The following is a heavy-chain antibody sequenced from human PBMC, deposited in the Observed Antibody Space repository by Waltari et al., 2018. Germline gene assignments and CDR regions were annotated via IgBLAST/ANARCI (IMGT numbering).Heavy chain of an antibody. D-gene: IGHD3-10*01. CDR2: TTFDGSTA. CDR1: GFPFSTSW. Sequence: EVQLVESGGGSVQPGGSLRLSCAASGFPFSTSWMTWVRQAPGKGLVWVSCTTFDGSTATYADSVKGRFTISRDNAENIVYLQMNSLRAEDTAVYYCARNPDSGRLDSWGQGILVTVSS. V-gene: IGHV3-74*01. CDR3: ARNPDSGRLDS. J-gene: IGHJ4*02.